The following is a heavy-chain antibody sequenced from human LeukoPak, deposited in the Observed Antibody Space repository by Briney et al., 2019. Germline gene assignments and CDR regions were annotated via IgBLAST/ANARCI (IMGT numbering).Heavy chain of an antibody. CDR1: VFTLSTYA. D-gene: IGHD4-17*01. CDR2: IIGSGGST. V-gene: IGHV3-23*01. CDR3: AKVSYGATVTTND. J-gene: IGHJ4*02. Sequence: GGSLRLSRAPSVFTLSTYAMNWVRQAAGKGLKWVSSIIGSGGSTYYADSVNGRFTLSRDNSRNTLYLQMNRLRVEGTAVYYCAKVSYGATVTTNDWGQGTLVTVSS.